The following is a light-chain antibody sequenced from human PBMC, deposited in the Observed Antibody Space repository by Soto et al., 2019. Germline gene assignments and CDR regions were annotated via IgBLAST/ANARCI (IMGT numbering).Light chain of an antibody. CDR1: SSNIGAGYD. Sequence: QAVVTQPPSVSGAPGQRVTISCTGSSSNIGAGYDVHWYQHLPGTAPKVLIYGNRHRPSGVPDRFSGSKSGTSASLAITGLQTDAEADYYCQSYDISLSGVVFGAGTKLTVL. CDR3: QSYDISLSGVV. J-gene: IGLJ2*01. V-gene: IGLV1-40*01. CDR2: GNR.